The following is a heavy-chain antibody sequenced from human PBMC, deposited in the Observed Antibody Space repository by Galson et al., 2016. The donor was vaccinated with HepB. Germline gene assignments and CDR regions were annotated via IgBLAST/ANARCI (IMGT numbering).Heavy chain of an antibody. D-gene: IGHD3-16*01. V-gene: IGHV4-31*03. J-gene: IGHJ4*02. CDR2: IYYSGSA. CDR1: GGSISSGAYY. CDR3: ASYLRAHFDY. Sequence: TLSLTCTVSGGSISSGAYYWSWIRQHPGKXLEWIGYIYYSGSAYYNPALQSRVTISVDTSKNQFSLKLSSVTAADTAVYYCASYLRAHFDYWGQGTLVTISS.